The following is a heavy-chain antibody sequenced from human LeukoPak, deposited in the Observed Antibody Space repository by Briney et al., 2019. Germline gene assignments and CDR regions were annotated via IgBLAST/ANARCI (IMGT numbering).Heavy chain of an antibody. CDR3: ARGRRW. V-gene: IGHV4-34*01. CDR1: GGSFSGYY. J-gene: IGHJ4*02. Sequence: SETLSLTCAVYGGSFSGYYWTWIRQPPGKGLEWIGEINHSGNINYNPSLKSRLTISVDTSKNQFSLKLSSMTAADTAVYYCARGRRWWGQAALVTVSP. D-gene: IGHD5-24*01. CDR2: INHSGNI.